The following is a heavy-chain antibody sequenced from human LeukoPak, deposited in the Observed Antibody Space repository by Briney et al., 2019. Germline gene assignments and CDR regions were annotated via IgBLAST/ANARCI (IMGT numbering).Heavy chain of an antibody. J-gene: IGHJ4*02. CDR2: ISYDGSYK. Sequence: TGGSLRLSCAASEFTFSNYGMHWVRQAPGKGLEWVTVISYDGSYKYYADSVKGRFTISRDNSKNTLYLQMNSLRAEDTAVYYCAKEKVVVVPAAILDYWGQGTLVTVSS. V-gene: IGHV3-30*18. CDR3: AKEKVVVVPAAILDY. D-gene: IGHD2-2*01. CDR1: EFTFSNYG.